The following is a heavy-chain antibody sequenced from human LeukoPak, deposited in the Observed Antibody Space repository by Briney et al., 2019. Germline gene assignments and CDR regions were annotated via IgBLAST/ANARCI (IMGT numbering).Heavy chain of an antibody. J-gene: IGHJ4*02. Sequence: SETLSLTCAVSGDITHYWGWVRQAPGKGPECIGSIYYSGSVYYNPSLRSRVTISLDTSTKQVSLKLSSVTVADTAIYYCAKHNGGGVVSYVAPGPPDYFDHWGQGALVIVSS. CDR2: IYYSGSV. V-gene: IGHV4-39*01. D-gene: IGHD1-26*01. CDR1: GDITHY. CDR3: AKHNGGGVVSYVAPGPPDYFDH.